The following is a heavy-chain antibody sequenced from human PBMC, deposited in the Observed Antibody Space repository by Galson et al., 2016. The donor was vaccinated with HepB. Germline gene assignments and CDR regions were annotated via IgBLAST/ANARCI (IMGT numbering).Heavy chain of an antibody. CDR1: GFTFSSYA. D-gene: IGHD3-22*01. CDR2: ISGSGGST. CDR3: AKDEVVVWYCFTS. J-gene: IGHJ4*02. V-gene: IGHV3-23*01. Sequence: SLRLSCAASGFTFSSYAMSWVRQAPGKGLEWVSGISGSGGSTYYADSVKGRFTISRDNSQNTVVLQMNSLRAEDTAVYYCAKDEVVVWYCFTSWGQGALVTVSS.